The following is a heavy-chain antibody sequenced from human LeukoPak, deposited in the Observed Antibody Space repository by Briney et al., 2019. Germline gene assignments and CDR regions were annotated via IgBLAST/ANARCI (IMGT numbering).Heavy chain of an antibody. J-gene: IGHJ5*02. CDR2: INHSGST. CDR3: ASFSSRDYNWFDP. V-gene: IGHV4-34*01. CDR1: GGSFSGYY. Sequence: SETLSRTCAVYGGSFSGYYWSWIRQPPGKGLEWIGEINHSGSTNYNPSLKSRVTISVDTSKNQFSLKLSSVTAADTAVYYCASFSSRDYNWFDPWGQGTLVTVSS. D-gene: IGHD6-13*01.